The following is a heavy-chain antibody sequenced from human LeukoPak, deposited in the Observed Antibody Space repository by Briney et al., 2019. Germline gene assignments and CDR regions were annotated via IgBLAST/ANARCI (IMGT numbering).Heavy chain of an antibody. CDR3: ARARPSMWIDY. V-gene: IGHV3-30*03. D-gene: IGHD5-12*01. Sequence: HSGRSLRLSCAASGFTFSSYGMHWVRQAPGKGLEWVAVISYDGSNKYYADSVKGRFTISRDNSKNTLYLQMNSLRAEDTAVYYCARARPSMWIDYWGQGTLVTVSS. CDR2: ISYDGSNK. CDR1: GFTFSSYG. J-gene: IGHJ4*02.